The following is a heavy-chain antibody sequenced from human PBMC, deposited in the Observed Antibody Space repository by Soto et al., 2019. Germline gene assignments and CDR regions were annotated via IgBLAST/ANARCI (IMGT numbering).Heavy chain of an antibody. CDR2: IYYSGST. J-gene: IGHJ4*02. V-gene: IGHV4-31*03. Sequence: QVQLQESGPGLVKPSQTLSLTCTVSGGSISSGGYYWSWIRQHPGKGLEWIGYIYYSGSTYYNPSRKSRVXXXVXXSKNQSSLKLSSVTAADTAVYYCARWPQLEPRFDYWGQGTLVTVSS. CDR1: GGSISSGGYY. D-gene: IGHD1-1*01. CDR3: ARWPQLEPRFDY.